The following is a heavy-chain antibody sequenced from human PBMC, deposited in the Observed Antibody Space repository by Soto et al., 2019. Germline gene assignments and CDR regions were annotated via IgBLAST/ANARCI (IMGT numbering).Heavy chain of an antibody. CDR1: GFTFSSYS. Sequence: GGSLRLSCAASGFTFSSYSMNWVRQAPGKGLEWVSYISSSSSTIYYADSVKGRFTISRDNAKNSLYLQMNSLRDEDTAVYYCASDLFYDFRSGYYSEYGMDVWGQGTTVTVSS. D-gene: IGHD3-3*01. V-gene: IGHV3-48*02. CDR3: ASDLFYDFRSGYYSEYGMDV. CDR2: ISSSSSTI. J-gene: IGHJ6*02.